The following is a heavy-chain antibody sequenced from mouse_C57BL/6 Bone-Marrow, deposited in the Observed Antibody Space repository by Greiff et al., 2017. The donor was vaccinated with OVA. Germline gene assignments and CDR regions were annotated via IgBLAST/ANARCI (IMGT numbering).Heavy chain of an antibody. CDR2: ISNLAYSI. CDR3: ARHPIYYYGSSYAMDY. CDR1: GFTFSDYG. J-gene: IGHJ4*01. Sequence: EVNVVESGGGLVQPGGSLKLSCAASGFTFSDYGMAWVRQAPRKGPEWVAFISNLAYSIYYADTVTGRFTISRENAKNTLYLEMSSLRSEDTAMYYCARHPIYYYGSSYAMDYWGQGTSVTVSS. V-gene: IGHV5-15*01. D-gene: IGHD1-1*01.